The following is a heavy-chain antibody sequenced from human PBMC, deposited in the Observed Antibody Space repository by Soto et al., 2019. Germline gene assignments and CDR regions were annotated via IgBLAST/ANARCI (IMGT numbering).Heavy chain of an antibody. V-gene: IGHV4-4*02. CDR3: ARGGDAGIMITFGGVQAFDI. CDR1: GGSISSGNW. Sequence: PSETLSLTCAVSGGSISSGNWWSWVRQPPGKGLEWIGEIYHSGSTNYNPSLKSRVTISVDKSKNQFSLKLSSVTAADTAVYYCARGGDAGIMITFGGVQAFDIWGQGTMVT. J-gene: IGHJ3*02. D-gene: IGHD3-16*01. CDR2: IYHSGST.